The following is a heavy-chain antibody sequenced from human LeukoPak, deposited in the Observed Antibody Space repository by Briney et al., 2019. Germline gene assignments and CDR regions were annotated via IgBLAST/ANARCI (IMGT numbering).Heavy chain of an antibody. D-gene: IGHD3-3*01. V-gene: IGHV1-24*01. CDR3: ATLQPTITIFGVVIMPHYYYYGMDV. CDR1: GYTFTSYY. J-gene: IGHJ6*02. CDR2: FDPEDGET. Sequence: ASVKVSCKASGYTFTSYYMHWVRQAPGKGLEWMGGFDPEDGETIYAQKFQGRVTMTEDTSTDTAYMELSSLGSEDTAVYYCATLQPTITIFGVVIMPHYYYYGMDVWGQGTTVTVSS.